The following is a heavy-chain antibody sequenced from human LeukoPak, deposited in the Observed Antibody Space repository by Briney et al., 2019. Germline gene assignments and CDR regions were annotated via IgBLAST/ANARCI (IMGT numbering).Heavy chain of an antibody. CDR3: ARGLSNYYDSSGYYDFDY. CDR2: INPNSGGT. CDR1: GYTFTGYY. J-gene: IGHJ4*02. Sequence: ASVKVSCKASGYTFTGYYMHWVRQAPGQGLEWMGWINPNSGGTNYAQKFQGWVTMTRDTSISAAYMELSRLRSDDTAVYYCARGLSNYYDSSGYYDFDYWGQGTLVTVSS. V-gene: IGHV1-2*04. D-gene: IGHD3-22*01.